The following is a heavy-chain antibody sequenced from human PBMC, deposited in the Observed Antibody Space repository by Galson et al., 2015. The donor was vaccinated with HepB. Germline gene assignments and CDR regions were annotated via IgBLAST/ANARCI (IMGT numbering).Heavy chain of an antibody. CDR2: ISSSSYFV. CDR3: ASLETRGMATIPFDY. D-gene: IGHD5-24*01. V-gene: IGHV3-21*01. J-gene: IGHJ4*02. Sequence: SLRLSCAASGFNFSDYSLIWVRQAPGKGLEWVSSISSSSYFVKYADSEKGRFTISRDNAKNSLFLQMNSLRVEDTAVYYCASLETRGMATIPFDYWGQGTLVTVSS. CDR1: GFNFSDYS.